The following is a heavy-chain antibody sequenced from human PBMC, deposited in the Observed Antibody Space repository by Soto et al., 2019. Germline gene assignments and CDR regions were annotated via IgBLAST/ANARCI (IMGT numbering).Heavy chain of an antibody. CDR2: IYYSGST. J-gene: IGHJ4*02. D-gene: IGHD3-9*01. V-gene: IGHV4-59*01. Sequence: SETLSLTCTVSGGSISSYYWSWIRQPPGKGLECIGYIYYSGSTNYNPSLKSRVTISVDTSKNQFSLKLSSVTAADTAVYYCARGYYDILTGYSYFDYWGQGTLVTVSS. CDR3: ARGYYDILTGYSYFDY. CDR1: GGSISSYY.